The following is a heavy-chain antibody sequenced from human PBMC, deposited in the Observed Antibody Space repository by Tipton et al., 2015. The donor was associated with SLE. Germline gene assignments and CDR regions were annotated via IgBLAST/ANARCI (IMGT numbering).Heavy chain of an antibody. D-gene: IGHD5-24*01. CDR2: INHSGRT. CDR3: ARFLATGQLNH. Sequence: LRLSCAVYGESLSVYYWTWIRQPPGKGLEWIGEINHSGRTNFNPSLKSRVTLSIDTSKNQFTLILNSVNAADTAGYYCARFLATGQLNHWDHGDLVTVSS. J-gene: IGHJ5*02. CDR1: GESLSVYY. V-gene: IGHV4-34*01.